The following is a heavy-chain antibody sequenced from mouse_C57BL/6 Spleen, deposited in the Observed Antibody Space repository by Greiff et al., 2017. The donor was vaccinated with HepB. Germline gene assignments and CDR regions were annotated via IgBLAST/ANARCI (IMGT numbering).Heavy chain of an antibody. V-gene: IGHV5-4*01. CDR2: ISDGGSYT. CDR3: ARGGTGNQYYFDY. Sequence: EVQRVESGGGLVKPGGSLKLSCAASGFTFSSYAMSWVRQTPEKRLEWVATISDGGSYTYYPDNVKGRFTISRDNAKNNLYLQMSHLKSEDTAMYYCARGGTGNQYYFDYWGQGTTLTVSS. D-gene: IGHD2-1*01. CDR1: GFTFSSYA. J-gene: IGHJ2*01.